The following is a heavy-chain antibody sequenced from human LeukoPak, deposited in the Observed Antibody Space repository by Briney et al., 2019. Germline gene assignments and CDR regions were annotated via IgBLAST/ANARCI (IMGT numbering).Heavy chain of an antibody. Sequence: KTSETLSLTCAVSGYSISSGYYWGWIRQPPGMGLEWIGSIYHSGSTYYNPSLKSRVTISVDTSKNQFSLKLSSVTAADTAVYHCARRGYGGFDPWGQGTLVTVSS. J-gene: IGHJ5*02. CDR2: IYHSGST. V-gene: IGHV4-38-2*01. CDR3: ARRGYGGFDP. D-gene: IGHD4-17*01. CDR1: GYSISSGYY.